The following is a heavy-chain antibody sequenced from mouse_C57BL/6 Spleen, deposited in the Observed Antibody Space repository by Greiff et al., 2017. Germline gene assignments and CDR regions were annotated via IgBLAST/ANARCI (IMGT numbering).Heavy chain of an antibody. D-gene: IGHD6-5*01. J-gene: IGHJ4*01. CDR2: ISYDGSN. CDR3: ARSYLYYAMDY. Sequence: ESGPGLVKPSQSLSLTCSVTGYSITSGYYWNWIRQFPGNKLEWMGYISYDGSNNYNPSLKNRISITRDTSKNQFFLKLNSVTTEDTATYYCARSYLYYAMDYWGQGTSVTVSS. CDR1: GYSITSGYY. V-gene: IGHV3-6*01.